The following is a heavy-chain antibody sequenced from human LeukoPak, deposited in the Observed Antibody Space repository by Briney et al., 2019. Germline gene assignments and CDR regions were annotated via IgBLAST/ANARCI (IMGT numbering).Heavy chain of an antibody. CDR2: ISTKSDYI. CDR1: GFTFRYYS. CDR3: ARAQGSSAFDI. D-gene: IGHD2-15*01. J-gene: IGHJ3*02. Sequence: GGSLRLSCAGSGFTFRYYSMTWVRQAPGKGLEWVSSISTKSDYIHYADSVKGRFTISRDNAKNTLYLQMNSLRAEDTAVYYCARAQGSSAFDIWGQGTMVTVSS. V-gene: IGHV3-21*01.